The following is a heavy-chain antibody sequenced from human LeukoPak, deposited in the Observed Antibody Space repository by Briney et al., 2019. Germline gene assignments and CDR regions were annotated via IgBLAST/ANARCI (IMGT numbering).Heavy chain of an antibody. Sequence: SETLSLTCTVSGGSISSYYWSWIQQPPGKGLEWIGYIYYSGSTNYNPSLKSRVTISVDTSKNQFSLKLSSVTAADTAVYYCARGAVGATPLNYWGQGTLVTVSS. J-gene: IGHJ4*02. CDR1: GGSISSYY. CDR2: IYYSGST. CDR3: ARGAVGATPLNY. D-gene: IGHD1-26*01. V-gene: IGHV4-59*01.